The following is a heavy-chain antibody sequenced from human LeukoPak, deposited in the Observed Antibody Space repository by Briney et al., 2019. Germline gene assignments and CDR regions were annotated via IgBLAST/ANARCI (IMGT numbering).Heavy chain of an antibody. J-gene: IGHJ6*02. CDR1: GFTVSSNY. CDR2: IYSGGST. CDR3: ARDGSHSGYDYYYYGMDV. V-gene: IGHV3-66*01. Sequence: GGSLRLSCAASGFTVSSNYMSWVRQAPGKGLEWVSVIYSGGSTYYADSVKGRFTISRDNSKNTLYLQMNSLRAEDTAVYYCARDGSHSGYDYYYYGMDVWGQGTTVTVSS. D-gene: IGHD5-12*01.